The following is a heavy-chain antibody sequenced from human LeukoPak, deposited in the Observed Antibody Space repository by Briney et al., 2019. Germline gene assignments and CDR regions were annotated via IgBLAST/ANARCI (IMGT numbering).Heavy chain of an antibody. D-gene: IGHD4-17*01. CDR2: IYYSGST. J-gene: IGHJ4*02. CDR1: GGSISSYY. Sequence: SETLSLTCTVSGGSISSYYWSWIRQPPGKGLEWIGYIYYSGSTNYNPSLKSRVTISVDTSKNQFSLKLSSVTAADTAVYYCARNGGYYDDYMQPFDYWGQGTLVTVSS. CDR3: ARNGGYYDDYMQPFDY. V-gene: IGHV4-59*01.